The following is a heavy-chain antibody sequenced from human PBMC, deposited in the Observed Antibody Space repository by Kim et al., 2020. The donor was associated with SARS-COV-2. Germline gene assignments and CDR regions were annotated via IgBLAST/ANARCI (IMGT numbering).Heavy chain of an antibody. J-gene: IGHJ5*01. CDR3: AKREGDGSGRSFHS. V-gene: IGHV3-30*04. Sequence: GGSLRLSCAASGFTFSSFAMHWVRQAPGKGLEWVALVSYDGRNKFYADSVKGRFTISRDSSKNTLFLQMNSLRAEDTAVYYCAKREGDGSGRSFHSWV. CDR2: VSYDGRNK. D-gene: IGHD6-19*01. CDR1: GFTFSSFA.